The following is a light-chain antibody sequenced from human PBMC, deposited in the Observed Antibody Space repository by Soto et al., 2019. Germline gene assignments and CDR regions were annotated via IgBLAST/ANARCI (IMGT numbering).Light chain of an antibody. V-gene: IGLV2-8*01. CDR2: EVN. J-gene: IGLJ1*01. CDR1: SSDVGGYNY. CDR3: SSYAGSSNV. Sequence: QSALAQPPSASGSPGQSVAISCTGTSSDVGGYNYVSWYQQHPGKAPKLMIYEVNKRPSGGPDRFSGSNSGNTASLTVSGLQAEDEADYYCSSYAGSSNVFGTGTKVTVL.